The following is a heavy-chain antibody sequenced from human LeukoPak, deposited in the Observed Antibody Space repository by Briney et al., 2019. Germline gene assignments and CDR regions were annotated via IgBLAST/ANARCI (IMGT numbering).Heavy chain of an antibody. D-gene: IGHD6-19*01. CDR2: ISYDGSNK. CDR3: AKERPSGAGQEYYFDY. CDR1: GFTFSSYD. Sequence: PGGSLRLSCAASGFTFSSYDMHWVRQAPGKGLEWVTLISYDGSNKYYGDSVKGRFTISRDNSKNMLYLQMSSLRAEDTAVYYCAKERPSGAGQEYYFDYWSQGTLVTVSS. J-gene: IGHJ4*02. V-gene: IGHV3-30*18.